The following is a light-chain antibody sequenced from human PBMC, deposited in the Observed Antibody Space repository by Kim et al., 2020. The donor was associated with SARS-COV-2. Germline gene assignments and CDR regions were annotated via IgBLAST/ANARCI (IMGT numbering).Light chain of an antibody. Sequence: SSELTQDPAVSVALGQTVRITCRGDSIRNYFPSWYQQKPGQAPVLVFYGKNDRPSGIPDRFSGSNSGDTASLIITGAQAEDEADYYCCSRDSSAHPPVFGGGTKLTVL. V-gene: IGLV3-19*01. CDR1: SIRNYF. J-gene: IGLJ3*02. CDR3: CSRDSSAHPPV. CDR2: GKN.